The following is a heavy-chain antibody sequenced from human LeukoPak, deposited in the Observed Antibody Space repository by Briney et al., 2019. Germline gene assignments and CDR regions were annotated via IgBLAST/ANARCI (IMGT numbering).Heavy chain of an antibody. CDR1: GFTFSGYS. CDR2: ISSSSSYI. V-gene: IGHV3-21*01. J-gene: IGHJ4*02. D-gene: IGHD3-10*01. Sequence: GGSVRLSCAASGFTFSGYSMNWVRQAPGKGLEWVSSISSSSSYIYYADSVKGRFTISRDNAKNSLYLQMNSLRAEDTAVYYCASAVYYGSGSRDYWGQGTLVSVST. CDR3: ASAVYYGSGSRDY.